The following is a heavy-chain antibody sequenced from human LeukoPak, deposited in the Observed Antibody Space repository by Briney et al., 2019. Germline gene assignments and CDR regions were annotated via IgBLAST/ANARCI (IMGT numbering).Heavy chain of an antibody. CDR2: IYYSGNT. CDR3: ASGSGDREFDY. D-gene: IGHD3-3*01. V-gene: IGHV4-39*01. Sequence: SETLSLTCTVSGGSLSSSIYYWGWIRQPPGKGLEWIGSIYYSGNTYYNPSLKSRVTISVDTSKNQFSLKLTSVTTADTAVYYSASGSGDREFDYWGQGTLVTVSS. CDR1: GGSLSSSIYY. J-gene: IGHJ4*02.